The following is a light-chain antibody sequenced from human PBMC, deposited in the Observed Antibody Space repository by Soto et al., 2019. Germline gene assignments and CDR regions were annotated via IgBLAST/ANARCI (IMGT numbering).Light chain of an antibody. V-gene: IGKV4-1*01. CDR3: QHYLNTPQN. Sequence: DIVMTQSPDSLAVSLGERATINCKSSQSILYSPNNKNYLAWYQQKPGQPPKLLIYWASTRESVVPDRFSGSGSGTDFTLTISSLQAEDVAVYYCQHYLNTPQNFGQGTKVEIK. CDR1: QSILYSPNNKNY. J-gene: IGKJ1*01. CDR2: WAS.